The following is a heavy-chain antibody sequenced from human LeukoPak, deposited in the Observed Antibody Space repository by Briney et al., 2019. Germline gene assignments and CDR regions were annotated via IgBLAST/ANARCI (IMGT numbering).Heavy chain of an antibody. CDR1: GGSISSGDYF. V-gene: IGHV4-31*03. D-gene: IGHD3-16*01. Sequence: SQTLSLTCTVSGGSISSGDYFWSWIRQHPERGLEWVGYIYNTGNTYCNPSLKSRVTLSVDTSKNQFSLKLTSVTAADTAVYYCARRGGGRWFDPWGQGTLVTVSS. CDR2: IYNTGNT. J-gene: IGHJ5*02. CDR3: ARRGGGRWFDP.